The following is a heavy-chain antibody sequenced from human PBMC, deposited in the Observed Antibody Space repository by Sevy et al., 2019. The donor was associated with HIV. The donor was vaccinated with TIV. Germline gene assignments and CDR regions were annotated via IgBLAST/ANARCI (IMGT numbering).Heavy chain of an antibody. V-gene: IGHV7-4-1*02. CDR1: GYNIKNYA. J-gene: IGHJ4*02. D-gene: IGHD5-18*01. Sequence: ASVKVSCKASGYNIKNYAINWVRQAPGQGLEWMGWINTNPGNPTYAQAFKGRFVFSLDTSVSTAYLQITSLEAEDTAIYFCASPFLYSNAPEADYWGQGTLVTVSS. CDR3: ASPFLYSNAPEADY. CDR2: INTNPGNP.